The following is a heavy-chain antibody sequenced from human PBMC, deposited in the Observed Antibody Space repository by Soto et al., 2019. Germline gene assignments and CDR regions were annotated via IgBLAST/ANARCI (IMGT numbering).Heavy chain of an antibody. Sequence: ASVKVSCKASGYTFTSYGISWVRQAPGQGLEWMGWISAYNGNTNYVQKLQGRVTMTTDTSTSTAYMELRSLRSDDTAVYYCARDGDCSGGSCYAAGADYWGQGTLVTVSS. CDR1: GYTFTSYG. J-gene: IGHJ4*02. V-gene: IGHV1-18*01. CDR2: ISAYNGNT. D-gene: IGHD2-15*01. CDR3: ARDGDCSGGSCYAAGADY.